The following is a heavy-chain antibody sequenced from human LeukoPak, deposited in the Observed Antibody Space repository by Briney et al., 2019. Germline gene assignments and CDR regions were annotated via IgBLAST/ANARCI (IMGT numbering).Heavy chain of an antibody. D-gene: IGHD6-6*01. CDR1: GGSISSGSYY. CDR2: IYTSGST. Sequence: SETLSLTCTVSGGSISSGSYYWSWIRQPAGKGLEWIVRIYTSGSTNYNPSLKSRVTMSVDTSKNQFSLKLSSVTAADTAVYYCARENFRSSSALLDYWGQGTLVTVSS. J-gene: IGHJ4*02. V-gene: IGHV4-61*02. CDR3: ARENFRSSSALLDY.